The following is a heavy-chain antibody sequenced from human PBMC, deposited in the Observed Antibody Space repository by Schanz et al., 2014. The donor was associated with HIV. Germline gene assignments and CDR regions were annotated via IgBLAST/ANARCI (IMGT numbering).Heavy chain of an antibody. J-gene: IGHJ6*02. CDR2: ITWNGAII. V-gene: IGHV3-20*04. CDR1: GFTFSIYG. Sequence: VQLVESGGGVVQPGRSLRLSCVASGFTFSIYGMHWVRQAPGKGLEWVSEITWNGAIIRYADSVKGRFTISRDNAKNSLYLQMNRLRAEDTALYYCARVWADYGMDVWGQGTTVTVSS. CDR3: ARVWADYGMDV. D-gene: IGHD3-16*01.